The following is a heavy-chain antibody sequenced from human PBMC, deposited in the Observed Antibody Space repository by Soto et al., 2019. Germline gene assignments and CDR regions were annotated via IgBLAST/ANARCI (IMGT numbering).Heavy chain of an antibody. Sequence: SETLSLTCTVSGGSISSYYWSWIRQPPGKGLEWIGYIYYSGSTNYNPSLKSRVTISVDTSKNQFSLKLSSVTAADTAVYYCARAIAARPMFWFDPWGQGTLVTVSS. D-gene: IGHD6-6*01. CDR2: IYYSGST. CDR1: GGSISSYY. V-gene: IGHV4-59*01. CDR3: ARAIAARPMFWFDP. J-gene: IGHJ5*02.